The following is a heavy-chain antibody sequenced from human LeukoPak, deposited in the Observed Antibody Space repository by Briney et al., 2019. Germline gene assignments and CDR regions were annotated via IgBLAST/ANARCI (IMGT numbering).Heavy chain of an antibody. CDR1: VYTLTFYD. CDR2: INPSGGIT. Sequence: ASVTVSFTSSVYTLTFYDIHWGRQAPGQGLELMGIINPSGGITSYGRKIQGRATMSRDTSTSEVYKELSTLRPAAVAVYYCARDTSVGYYYDSSGYLDYWGQGTLVTVSS. D-gene: IGHD3-22*01. J-gene: IGHJ4*02. V-gene: IGHV1-46*01. CDR3: ARDTSVGYYYDSSGYLDY.